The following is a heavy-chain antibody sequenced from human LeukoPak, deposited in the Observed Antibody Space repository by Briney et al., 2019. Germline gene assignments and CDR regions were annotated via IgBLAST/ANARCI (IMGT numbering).Heavy chain of an antibody. J-gene: IGHJ6*03. CDR2: INHRRST. D-gene: IGHD3-22*01. V-gene: IGHV4-34*01. Sequence: SSETLSLTCAVYGGSFSGYYWSWIRQPPGKGLEWIGEINHRRSTNYNPSLKSRVTISVDTSKNQFSLKLSSVTAADTAVYYCTRGSIAYYYMDVWGKGTTVTISS. CDR3: TRGSIAYYYMDV. CDR1: GGSFSGYY.